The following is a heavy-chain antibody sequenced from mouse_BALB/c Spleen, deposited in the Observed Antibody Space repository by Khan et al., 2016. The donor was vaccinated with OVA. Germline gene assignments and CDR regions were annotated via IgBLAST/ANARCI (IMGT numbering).Heavy chain of an antibody. V-gene: IGHV1S137*01. CDR3: GRGGGGDRFAY. CDR1: GYTFTDFT. CDR2: ISTYYGDA. Sequence: QVQLKESGAELVRPGVSVKISCKGSGYTFTDFTMHWVKQSHAKSLEWIGVISTYYGDATYNQKFKGKATMTVDKSSSTVYMELARLTSEDSAIYCGGRGGGGDRFAYWGQGTLVTVSA. J-gene: IGHJ3*01.